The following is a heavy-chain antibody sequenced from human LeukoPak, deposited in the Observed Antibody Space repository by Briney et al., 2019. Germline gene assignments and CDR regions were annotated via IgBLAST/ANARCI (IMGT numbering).Heavy chain of an antibody. D-gene: IGHD3-22*01. J-gene: IGHJ3*01. V-gene: IGHV3-74*01. CDR2: IDPDGVGS. CDR1: GFSLNKHW. CDR3: ARPPDSLANAYDV. Sequence: PGGSLRLSCTASGFSLNKHWMHWVRQAPGGGLVWVSRIDPDGVGSDSADSVRGRFTISRDNARNTLYLQMESLRAEDTAVYYCARPPDSLANAYDVWGQGTMVNVSS.